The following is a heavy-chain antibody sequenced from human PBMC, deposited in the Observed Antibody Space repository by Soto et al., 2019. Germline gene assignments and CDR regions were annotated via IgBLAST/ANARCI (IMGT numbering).Heavy chain of an antibody. CDR1: GYSFTSYW. CDR2: IDPSDSYT. D-gene: IGHD2-2*01. V-gene: IGHV5-10-1*01. Sequence: GESLKISCKGSGYSFTSYWISWVRQMPGKGVEWMGRIDPSDSYTNYSPSFQGHVTISADKSISTAYLQWSSLKASDTAMYYCARGYCSSTSCSVVYYGMDVWGQGTTVTVSS. J-gene: IGHJ6*02. CDR3: ARGYCSSTSCSVVYYGMDV.